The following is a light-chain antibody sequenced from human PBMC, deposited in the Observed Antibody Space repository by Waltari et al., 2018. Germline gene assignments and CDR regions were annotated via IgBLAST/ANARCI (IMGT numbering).Light chain of an antibody. J-gene: IGKJ2*01. Sequence: QSPVNSDGNPYLNWFHQRPGRSPRRLIYKISRRESGVPDRFSGSGSGTDFTLKISRVEAEDVGVYYCMQGSHWPRTFGQGTKLEI. CDR1: QSPVNSDGNPY. CDR2: KIS. CDR3: MQGSHWPRT. V-gene: IGKV2-30*01.